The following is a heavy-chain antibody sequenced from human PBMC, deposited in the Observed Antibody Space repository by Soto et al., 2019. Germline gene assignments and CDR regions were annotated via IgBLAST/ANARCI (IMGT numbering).Heavy chain of an antibody. J-gene: IGHJ3*01. D-gene: IGHD2-15*01. CDR1: GYSFISYW. V-gene: IGHV5-51*01. Sequence: GESLKISCKTSGYSFISYWVTWVRQLPGKGLEWMGTFYPGDSTSTYSPSFQGQVTISVDTSITTAYLQLNSLKASDTAMYYCARIIGYCRNNDCSWTFDVWGQGTMVTVSS. CDR2: FYPGDSTS. CDR3: ARIIGYCRNNDCSWTFDV.